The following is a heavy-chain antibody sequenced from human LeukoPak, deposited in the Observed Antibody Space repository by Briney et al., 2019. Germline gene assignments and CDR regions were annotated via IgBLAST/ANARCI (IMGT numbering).Heavy chain of an antibody. Sequence: GGSLRLSCAASGFTFSSYSMNWVRQAPGKGLEWVSYISSSSSTIYYADSGKGRFTISRDNAKNSLYLQMNSLRAEDTAVYYCARNTYYDFWSGPLLTYYYYYGMDVWGQGTTVTVSS. J-gene: IGHJ6*02. D-gene: IGHD3-3*01. V-gene: IGHV3-48*01. CDR2: ISSSSSTI. CDR3: ARNTYYDFWSGPLLTYYYYYGMDV. CDR1: GFTFSSYS.